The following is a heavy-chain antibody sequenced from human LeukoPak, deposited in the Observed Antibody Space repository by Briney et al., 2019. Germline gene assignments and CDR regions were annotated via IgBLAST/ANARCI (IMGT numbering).Heavy chain of an antibody. CDR3: ARGRTMILVVDDAFDI. Sequence: ASVKVSCKASGYTFTSYYMHWVRQAPGQGLEWMGIINPSGGSTSYAQKFQGRVTMTRDMSTSTVYMELSSLRSEDTAVYYCARGRTMILVVDDAFDIWGQGTMVTVTS. J-gene: IGHJ3*02. CDR2: INPSGGST. V-gene: IGHV1-46*01. CDR1: GYTFTSYY. D-gene: IGHD3-22*01.